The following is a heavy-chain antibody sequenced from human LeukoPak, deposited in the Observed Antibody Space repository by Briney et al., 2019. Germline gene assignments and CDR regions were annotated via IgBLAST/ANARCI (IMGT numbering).Heavy chain of an antibody. V-gene: IGHV3-23*01. CDR1: GFTFTSYA. CDR2: ISGGGEDT. J-gene: IGHJ2*01. CDR3: AKPRAMTTGVGRYFDL. Sequence: PGGSLRLSCAASGFTFTSYAMSWIRQAPGKGLDWVSAISGGGEDTYSPDSVKGRFTISRDNSKNTLYLQMNSLRAEDTAIYYCAKPRAMTTGVGRYFDLWGRGTLVTVSS. D-gene: IGHD1-1*01.